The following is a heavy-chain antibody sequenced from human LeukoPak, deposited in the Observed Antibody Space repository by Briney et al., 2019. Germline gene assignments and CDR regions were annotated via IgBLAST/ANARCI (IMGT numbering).Heavy chain of an antibody. Sequence: GGSLRLSCAASGFTFSSYAMHWVRQAPGKGLEWVAVISYDGSNKYYADSVKGRFTISRDNSKNTLYLQMNSLRAEDTAVYYCARDLDSYGDYYFDYWGQGTLVTVSS. J-gene: IGHJ4*02. V-gene: IGHV3-30*01. CDR3: ARDLDSYGDYYFDY. CDR1: GFTFSSYA. CDR2: ISYDGSNK. D-gene: IGHD4-17*01.